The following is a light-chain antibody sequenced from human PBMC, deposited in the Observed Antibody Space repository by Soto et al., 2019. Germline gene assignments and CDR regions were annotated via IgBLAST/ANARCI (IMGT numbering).Light chain of an antibody. CDR2: EVS. Sequence: QSALTQPASVSGSPGQSITISCTGTSSDVGGGYNYVSWYQQHPGKALKLMIYEVSNRPSGVSNRFSGSKSGNTASLTISGLQAEDEADYYCSSYTSSSTWVFGGGTQLTVL. J-gene: IGLJ3*02. CDR1: SSDVGGGYNY. CDR3: SSYTSSSTWV. V-gene: IGLV2-14*01.